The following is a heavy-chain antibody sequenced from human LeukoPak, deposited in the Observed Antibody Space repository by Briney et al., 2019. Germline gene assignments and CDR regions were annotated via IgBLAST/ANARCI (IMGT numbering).Heavy chain of an antibody. V-gene: IGHV1-18*01. CDR3: ARDMSPSNYALDYYYYYGMDV. J-gene: IGHJ6*02. D-gene: IGHD4-11*01. CDR2: ISAYNGNT. CDR1: GYTFTSYG. Sequence: ASVKVSCKASGYTFTSYGISWVRQAPGQGLGWMGWISAYNGNTNYAQKFQGRVTITADESTSTAYMELSSLRSEDTAVYYCARDMSPSNYALDYYYYYGMDVWGQGTTVTVSS.